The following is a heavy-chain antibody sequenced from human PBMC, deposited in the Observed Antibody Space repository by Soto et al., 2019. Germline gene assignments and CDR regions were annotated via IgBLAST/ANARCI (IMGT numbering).Heavy chain of an antibody. V-gene: IGHV3-48*03. Sequence: AGGSLRLSCAASGFTFSRYGMNWVRQAPGKGLEWISYISTSGSTIYYADSVKGRFTISRDNAKNSLYLQMNSLRAEDTAVYYCARELAAAGSFDYWGQGTLVTVSS. D-gene: IGHD6-13*01. CDR1: GFTFSRYG. CDR3: ARELAAAGSFDY. CDR2: ISTSGSTI. J-gene: IGHJ4*02.